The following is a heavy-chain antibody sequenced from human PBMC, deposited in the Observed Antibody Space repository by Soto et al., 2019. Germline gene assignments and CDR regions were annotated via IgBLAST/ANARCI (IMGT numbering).Heavy chain of an antibody. CDR1: GGSISSYY. CDR2: IYTSGST. D-gene: IGHD6-19*01. V-gene: IGHV4-4*07. Sequence: SETLSLTCTVSGGSISSYYWSWIRQPAGKGLEWIGRIYTSGSTNYNPSLKSRVTMSVDTSKNQFSLKLSSVTAADTAVYYCARRGEGSGWTHDAFDIWGPGTMVTVSS. CDR3: ARRGEGSGWTHDAFDI. J-gene: IGHJ3*02.